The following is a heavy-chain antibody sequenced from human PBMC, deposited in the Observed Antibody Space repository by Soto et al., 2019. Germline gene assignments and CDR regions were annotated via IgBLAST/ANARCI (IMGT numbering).Heavy chain of an antibody. CDR2: IIPIFGTA. J-gene: IGHJ6*02. CDR1: GGTFSSYA. CDR3: ARNYDFWSGYLQTYYYGMDV. V-gene: IGHV1-69*13. Sequence: GASVKVSCKASGGTFSSYAISWVRQAPGQGLEWMGGIIPIFGTANYAQKLQGRVTITADESTSTAYMELSSLRSEDTAVYYCARNYDFWSGYLQTYYYGMDVWGQGTTVTVSS. D-gene: IGHD3-3*01.